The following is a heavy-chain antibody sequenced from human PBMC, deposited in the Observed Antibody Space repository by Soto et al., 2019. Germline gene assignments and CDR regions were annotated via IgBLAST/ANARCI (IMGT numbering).Heavy chain of an antibody. Sequence: ETLSLTCTVSGGSISSYYWSWVRQTPSKGQEWISYTSADSGTIYYADSVKGRFSISRDNAKNSLYLQMNGLIVEDTAVYYCASDWFYMDVWGKGTSVTVSS. V-gene: IGHV3-48*01. CDR2: TSADSGTI. CDR3: ASDWFYMDV. CDR1: GGSISSYY. D-gene: IGHD3-9*01. J-gene: IGHJ6*03.